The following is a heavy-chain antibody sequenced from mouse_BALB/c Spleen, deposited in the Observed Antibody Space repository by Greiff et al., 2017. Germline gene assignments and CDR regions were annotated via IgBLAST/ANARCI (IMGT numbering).Heavy chain of an antibody. V-gene: IGHV2-6-7*01. CDR1: GFSLTGYG. CDR2: IWGDGST. Sequence: QVQLKESGPGLVAPSQSLSITCTVSGFSLTGYGVNWVRQPPGKGLEWLGMIWGDGSTDYNSALKSRLSISKDNSKSQVFLKMNSLQTDDTARYYCAREGGNYERDYYAMDYWGQGTSVTVSS. D-gene: IGHD2-1*01. CDR3: AREGGNYERDYYAMDY. J-gene: IGHJ4*01.